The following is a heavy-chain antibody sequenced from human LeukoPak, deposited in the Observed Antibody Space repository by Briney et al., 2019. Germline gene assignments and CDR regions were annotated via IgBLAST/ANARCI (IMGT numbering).Heavy chain of an antibody. V-gene: IGHV3-30*03. J-gene: IGHJ4*02. D-gene: IGHD3-16*01. CDR1: GFTFSRYG. Sequence: PGRSLRLSCAASGFTFSRYGMHWVRQAPGKGMGWVAVISYDGRNKYYADSVKGRFTISRDNSKNTLYLQMNSLRAEDTAVYYCARFGGSLSSVFDKWRFGKSFDYWGQGTLVTVSS. CDR3: ARFGGSLSSVFDKWRFGKSFDY. CDR2: ISYDGRNK.